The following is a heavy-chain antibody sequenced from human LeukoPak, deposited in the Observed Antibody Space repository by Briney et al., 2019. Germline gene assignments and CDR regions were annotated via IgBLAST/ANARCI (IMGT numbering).Heavy chain of an antibody. D-gene: IGHD1-14*01. CDR1: GYTFTSYD. J-gene: IGHJ6*02. Sequence: ASVKVSCKASGYTFTSYDINWVRQATGQGLEWMGWMNPNSGNTGYAQKFQGRVTMTRNTSMSTAYMELSSLRSEDTAVYYCARDRVDRNYYYGMDVWGQGTTVTVSS. CDR2: MNPNSGNT. CDR3: ARDRVDRNYYYGMDV. V-gene: IGHV1-8*01.